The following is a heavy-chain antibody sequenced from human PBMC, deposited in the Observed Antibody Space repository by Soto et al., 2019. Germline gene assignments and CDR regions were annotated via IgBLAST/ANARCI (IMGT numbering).Heavy chain of an antibody. D-gene: IGHD6-6*01. CDR1: GGTFSSYA. J-gene: IGHJ2*01. CDR2: IIPIFGTA. V-gene: IGHV1-69*13. CDR3: ARGYPLLSIAARPRYFDL. Sequence: SVKVSCKASGGTFSSYAISWVRQSPGQGLEWMGGIIPIFGTANYAQKFQGRVTITADESTSTAYMELSSLRSEDTAVYYCARGYPLLSIAARPRYFDLWGRGTLVTVSS.